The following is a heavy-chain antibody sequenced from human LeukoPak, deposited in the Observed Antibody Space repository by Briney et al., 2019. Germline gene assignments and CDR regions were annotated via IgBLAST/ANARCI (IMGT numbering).Heavy chain of an antibody. CDR3: ARDPGGGRGFDY. CDR2: IKPDGSEK. Sequence: GGSLRLSCAVSGFSFDTYWMTWVRQAPGKGLEWVANIKPDGSEKYYVDSVKGRFTISRDNARNLLYLQMNSLRAEDTAVYYCARDPGGGRGFDYWGQGTLVTVSS. V-gene: IGHV3-7*01. CDR1: GFSFDTYW. J-gene: IGHJ4*02. D-gene: IGHD1-26*01.